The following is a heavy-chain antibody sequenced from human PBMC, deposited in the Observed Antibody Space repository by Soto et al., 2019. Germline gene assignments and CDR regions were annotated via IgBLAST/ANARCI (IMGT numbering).Heavy chain of an antibody. D-gene: IGHD1-26*01. CDR1: GFSLSTRGVG. V-gene: IGHV2-5*02. Sequence: SGPTLVNATQTLTLTCTFSGFSLSTRGVGVGWIRQPPGKALEWLALIYWDDDKRYSPSLKSRLTITKDTSKNQVVLTMTNMDPVDTATYYCAHRPGVGHAFDIWGQGTMVTVSS. J-gene: IGHJ3*02. CDR2: IYWDDDK. CDR3: AHRPGVGHAFDI.